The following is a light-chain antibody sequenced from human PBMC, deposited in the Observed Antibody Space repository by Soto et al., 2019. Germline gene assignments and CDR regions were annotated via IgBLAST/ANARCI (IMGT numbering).Light chain of an antibody. CDR3: QQFNSYLYT. CDR1: QSIGRW. V-gene: IGKV1-5*01. Sequence: DIQMTQSPSTLSASVGDRVTITCRASQSIGRWLAWYQQKPGKAPKLLIYDASSLESGVPSRFSGSGSGTEFTLTICSLQPDGFVTLYWQQFNSYLYTFGQGTKVEIK. J-gene: IGKJ2*01. CDR2: DAS.